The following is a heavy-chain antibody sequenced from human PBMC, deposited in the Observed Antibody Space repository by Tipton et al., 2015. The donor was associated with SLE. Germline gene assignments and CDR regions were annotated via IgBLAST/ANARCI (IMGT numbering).Heavy chain of an antibody. Sequence: LRLSCAASGFTFSSYAMSWVRQPPGKGLEWIGEINHSGSTNYNPSLKSRVTISVDTSKNQFSLKLSSVTAADTAVYYCARHGGYYFDYWGQGTLVTISS. J-gene: IGHJ4*02. V-gene: IGHV4-34*01. CDR2: INHSGST. CDR3: ARHGGYYFDY. D-gene: IGHD4-23*01. CDR1: GFTFSSYA.